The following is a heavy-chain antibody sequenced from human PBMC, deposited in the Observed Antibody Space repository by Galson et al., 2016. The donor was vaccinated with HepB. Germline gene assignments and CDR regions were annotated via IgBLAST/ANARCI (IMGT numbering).Heavy chain of an antibody. J-gene: IGHJ4*02. CDR1: EFTFSSNA. D-gene: IGHD4-11*01. V-gene: IGHV3-23*01. CDR3: AKGSTTGYGGFKQFDY. CDR2: ISGSGDRT. Sequence: SLRLSCAASEFTFSSNAMGWVRQAPGKGLEWVSSISGSGDRTHYADSVKGRFTISRDNSKNTLYLQMNSLRAEDTAVYYCAKGSTTGYGGFKQFDYWGQGTLVTVSS.